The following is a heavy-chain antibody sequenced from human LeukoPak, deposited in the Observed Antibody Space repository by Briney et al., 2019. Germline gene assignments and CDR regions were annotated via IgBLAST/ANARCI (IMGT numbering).Heavy chain of an antibody. Sequence: GRSPRLSCAASGFTFSSYAMHWVRKAPGKGLEWVAVISYDGSNKYYADSVKGRFTISRDNSENTLYLQMNSLRAEDTAVYYCARDRVSVGTVTTPGYWGQGTLVTVSS. J-gene: IGHJ4*02. CDR2: ISYDGSNK. CDR3: ARDRVSVGTVTTPGY. CDR1: GFTFSSYA. D-gene: IGHD4-17*01. V-gene: IGHV3-30*04.